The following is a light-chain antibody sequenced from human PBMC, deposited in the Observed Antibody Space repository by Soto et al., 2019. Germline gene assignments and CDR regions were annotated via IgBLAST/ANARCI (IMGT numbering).Light chain of an antibody. CDR3: QQYCSA. V-gene: IGKV3-20*01. CDR2: GAS. Sequence: EIVLTQSPGTLSLSPGERATLSCRASQSVSSSYLAWYQQKPGQAPRLLIYGASSRATCIPDRFSGSGSGTDFTLTISRLEPEDFAVYYCQQYCSAFGQGTKVEIK. J-gene: IGKJ1*01. CDR1: QSVSSSY.